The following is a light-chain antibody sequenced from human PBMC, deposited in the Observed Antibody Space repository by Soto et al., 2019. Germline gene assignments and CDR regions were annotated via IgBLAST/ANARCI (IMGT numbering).Light chain of an antibody. Sequence: SYELTQPPSVSVSPGQTARITCSGDALPNKYAYWYQQKPGQAPVLVIFKDSERPSGIPERFSGSISGTTVTLTINGVQAEDEADYYCQSADNSGTHVVFGGGTKLTVL. J-gene: IGLJ2*01. CDR2: KDS. V-gene: IGLV3-25*03. CDR3: QSADNSGTHVV. CDR1: ALPNKY.